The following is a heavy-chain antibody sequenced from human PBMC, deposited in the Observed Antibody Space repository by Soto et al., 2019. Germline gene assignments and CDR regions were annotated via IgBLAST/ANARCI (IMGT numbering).Heavy chain of an antibody. CDR3: ARVGLNWGGHGSDY. CDR1: GFTFSNYY. D-gene: IGHD7-27*01. J-gene: IGHJ4*02. V-gene: IGHV3-11*01. Sequence: QVQLVESGGGLVKPGGSLRLSCAASGFTFSNYYMSWIRQAPGKGLEGVSHISSSGSTIYDADAVKCRFTISRDNAKNSRYLKMKSLRAEDTAVDYCARVGLNWGGHGSDYCGQRTLVTVSS. CDR2: ISSSGSTI.